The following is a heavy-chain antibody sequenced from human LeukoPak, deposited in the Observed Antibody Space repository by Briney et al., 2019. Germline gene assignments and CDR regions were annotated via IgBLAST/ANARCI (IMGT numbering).Heavy chain of an antibody. J-gene: IGHJ4*02. CDR2: IKQDGSEK. Sequence: GGSLRLSCAASGSTFSSYWMTWVRQAPGKGLEWLANIKQDGSEKYYVDSVKGRFTISRDNAKNSLYMQMNSLRAEDTAVYYCARDLITGAPGADYWGQGTLATVSS. CDR1: GSTFSSYW. V-gene: IGHV3-7*01. D-gene: IGHD7-27*01. CDR3: ARDLITGAPGADY.